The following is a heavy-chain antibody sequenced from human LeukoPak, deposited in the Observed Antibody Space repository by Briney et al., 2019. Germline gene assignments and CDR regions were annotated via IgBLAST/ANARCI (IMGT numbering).Heavy chain of an antibody. V-gene: IGHV1-3*01. CDR1: GYTFASYA. Sequence: ASVKVSCKASGYTFASYAMHWVRQAPGQRLEWMGWINAGNGNTKYSQKFQGRVTITRDTSASTAYMELSSLRSEDTAVYYCARDLGSGSFIFDYWGQGTLVTVSS. D-gene: IGHD1-26*01. CDR2: INAGNGNT. CDR3: ARDLGSGSFIFDY. J-gene: IGHJ4*02.